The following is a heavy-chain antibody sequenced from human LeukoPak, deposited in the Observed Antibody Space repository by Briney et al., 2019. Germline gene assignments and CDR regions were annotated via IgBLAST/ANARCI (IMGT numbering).Heavy chain of an antibody. J-gene: IGHJ4*02. V-gene: IGHV4-4*07. CDR3: AREAYYGSGEDY. CDR2: IFSSGSN. D-gene: IGHD3-10*01. Sequence: SETLSLTCTVSGGSIRSYYWSWIRQPAGKGLEWIGRIFSSGSNNYNPSLKSRVTMSVDTSKDQFFLNLSSVTAADTAVYYCAREAYYGSGEDYWGQGILVTVSS. CDR1: GGSIRSYY.